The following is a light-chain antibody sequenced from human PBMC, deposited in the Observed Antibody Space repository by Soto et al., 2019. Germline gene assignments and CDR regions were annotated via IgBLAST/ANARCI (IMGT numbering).Light chain of an antibody. CDR3: SSYAGSDSFLV. V-gene: IGLV2-8*01. J-gene: IGLJ2*01. CDR1: SSDVGGSNY. Sequence: QSALTQPPSASGSPGQSVTISCTGTSSDVGGSNYVSWYRQHPGKAPKLMIYEVTKRPAGVPDRLSGSKFGNTAFLTVSGLQADDEADYYCSSYAGSDSFLVFGGGTKLTVL. CDR2: EVT.